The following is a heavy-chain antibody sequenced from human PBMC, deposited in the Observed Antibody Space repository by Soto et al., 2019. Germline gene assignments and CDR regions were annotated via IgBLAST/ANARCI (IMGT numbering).Heavy chain of an antibody. J-gene: IGHJ6*02. CDR1: GFTFGSYA. V-gene: IGHV3-23*01. Sequence: GGSLRLSCAASGFTFGSYAMNWVRQAPGKGLEWVSLIGVYDGNTYYAASVKGRFTISRDNTKDTVYLQMNSLRAEDTAVYYCAKESEPLVVSASRVYGMDVWGQGTTVTVSS. D-gene: IGHD2-2*01. CDR2: IGVYDGNT. CDR3: AKESEPLVVSASRVYGMDV.